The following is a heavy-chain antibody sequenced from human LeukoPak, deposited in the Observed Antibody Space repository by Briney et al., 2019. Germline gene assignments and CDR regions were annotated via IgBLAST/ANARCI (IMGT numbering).Heavy chain of an antibody. CDR1: GGSISSGGYS. V-gene: IGHV4-30-2*01. D-gene: IGHD1-26*01. CDR2: IYHSGST. CDR3: ARVPLGNYWYFDL. Sequence: PSQTLSLTCTVSGGSISSGGYSWSWIRQPPGKGLEWIGYIYHSGSTYYNPSPKSRVTISVDRSKNQFSLKLSSVTAADTAVYYCARVPLGNYWYFDLWGRGTLVTVSS. J-gene: IGHJ2*01.